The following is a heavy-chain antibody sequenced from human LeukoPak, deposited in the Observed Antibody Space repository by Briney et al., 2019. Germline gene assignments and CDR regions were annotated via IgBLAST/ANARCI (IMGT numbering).Heavy chain of an antibody. D-gene: IGHD3-10*01. J-gene: IGHJ4*02. CDR3: ARVHYYGSGSYYWRAIDY. Sequence: GGSLRLSCAASGFAFSYYDMSWVRQAPGKGLEWVSVIYSGGSTYYADSVKGRFTISRHNSKNTLYLQMNSLRAEDTAVYYCARVHYYGSGSYYWRAIDYWGQGTLVTVSS. CDR2: IYSGGST. CDR1: GFAFSYYD. V-gene: IGHV3-53*04.